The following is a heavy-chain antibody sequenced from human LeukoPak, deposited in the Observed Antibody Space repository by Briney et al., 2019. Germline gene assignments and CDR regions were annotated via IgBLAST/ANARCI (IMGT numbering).Heavy chain of an antibody. D-gene: IGHD2-2*01. J-gene: IGHJ4*02. CDR3: ARATLGYCSSTSCPMRY. CDR1: GYTFTSYG. CDR2: IIPIFGTA. V-gene: IGHV1-69*13. Sequence: SVKVSCKASGYTFTSYGISWVRQAPGQGLEWMGGIIPIFGTANYAQKFQGRVTITADESTSTAYMELSSLRSEDTAVYYCARATLGYCSSTSCPMRYWGQGTLVTVSS.